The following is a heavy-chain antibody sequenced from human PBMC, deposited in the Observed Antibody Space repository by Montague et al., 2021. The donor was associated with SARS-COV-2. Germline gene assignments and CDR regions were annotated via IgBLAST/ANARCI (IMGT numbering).Heavy chain of an antibody. V-gene: IGHV4-61*02. J-gene: IGHJ2*01. Sequence: TLSLTCSVSSGSIRGGSYYWTWIRQPAGKGLEWIGRIYTGGTTHYNPSLKSRVTISLDTSKNQFSLNLNSVTAADTAVYFCARDAGGAAAGKGRYFDLWGRDTLVTVSS. CDR2: IYTGGTT. D-gene: IGHD6-13*01. CDR3: ARDAGGAAAGKGRYFDL. CDR1: SGSIRGGSYY.